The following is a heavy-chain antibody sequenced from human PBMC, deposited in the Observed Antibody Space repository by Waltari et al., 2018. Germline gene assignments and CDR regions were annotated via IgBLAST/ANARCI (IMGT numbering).Heavy chain of an antibody. CDR1: GFTFGDYA. V-gene: IGHV3-49*03. CDR2: IRSKAYGGTT. Sequence: EVQLVESGGGLVQPGRSLRLSCTASGFTFGDYAMSWFRQAPGKGLEWVGFIRSKAYGGTTEYAASVKGRFTISRDDSKSIAYLQMNSLKTEDTAMYYCTRRTRWEGSSWLDYWGQGTLVTVSS. J-gene: IGHJ4*02. CDR3: TRRTRWEGSSWLDY. D-gene: IGHD6-13*01.